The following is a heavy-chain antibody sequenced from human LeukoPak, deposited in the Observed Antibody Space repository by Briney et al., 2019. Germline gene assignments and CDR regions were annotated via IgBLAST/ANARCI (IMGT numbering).Heavy chain of an antibody. J-gene: IGHJ5*02. D-gene: IGHD3-3*01. CDR1: GFTFSSYW. CDR2: INTDGSST. Sequence: GGSLRLSCAASGFTFSSYWMHWVRQAPGKGLVWVSRINTDGSSTSYADSVKGRFTISRDNAKNTLYLQMNSLRAEDTAVYYCARDLGIFGVPGGNWFDPRGQGTLVTVSS. CDR3: ARDLGIFGVPGGNWFDP. V-gene: IGHV3-74*01.